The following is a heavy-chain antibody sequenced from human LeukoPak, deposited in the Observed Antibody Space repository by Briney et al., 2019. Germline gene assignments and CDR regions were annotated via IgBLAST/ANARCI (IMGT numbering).Heavy chain of an antibody. CDR2: IGGSGADT. CDR1: GFIFSGYS. Sequence: GGSLRLSCAPSGFIFSGYSMSWVRQAPGKGQEWVSAIGGSGADTYYADSVKGRFTISRDNSKNTLYLQMNSLTLKDTDVYYCVGQRGSVSTFDYWGQGTLVTVSS. CDR3: VGQRGSVSTFDY. D-gene: IGHD3-16*01. V-gene: IGHV3-23*01. J-gene: IGHJ4*02.